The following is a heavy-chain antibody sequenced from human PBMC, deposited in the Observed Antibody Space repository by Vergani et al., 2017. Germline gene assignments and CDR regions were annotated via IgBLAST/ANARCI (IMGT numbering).Heavy chain of an antibody. J-gene: IGHJ5*02. CDR1: GFTSAGYA. CDR3: AKDLGTSSGGGWFDP. Sequence: EVQLEESGGGLVLPGRSPRLSCVASGFTSAGYAMHWVRQAPGKGLEWVSGISWNSNSIGYADSVKGRFTISRDNAKNSLYLQMNSLRAEDTPLYYCAKDLGTSSGGGWFDPWGQGTLVTVSS. V-gene: IGHV3-9*02. D-gene: IGHD6-6*01. CDR2: ISWNSNSI.